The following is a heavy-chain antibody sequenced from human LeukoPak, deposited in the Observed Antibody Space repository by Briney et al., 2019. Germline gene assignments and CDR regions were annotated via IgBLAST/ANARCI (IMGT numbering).Heavy chain of an antibody. J-gene: IGHJ4*02. D-gene: IGHD5-18*01. CDR3: AREGYSYGAIDY. CDR2: INHSGST. Sequence: SETLSLTCAVYGGSFSGYYWSWIRKPPGKGLEWIGEINHSGSTNYNPSLKSRVTISVDTSKNQFSLKLSSVTAADTAVYYCAREGYSYGAIDYWGQGTLVTVSS. V-gene: IGHV4-34*01. CDR1: GGSFSGYY.